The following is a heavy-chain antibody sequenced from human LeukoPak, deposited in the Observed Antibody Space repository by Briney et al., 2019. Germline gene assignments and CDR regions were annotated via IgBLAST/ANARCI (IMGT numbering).Heavy chain of an antibody. CDR2: INSDGSST. CDR3: ARVGGDRSHLVI. D-gene: IGHD1-14*01. J-gene: IGHJ3*02. Sequence: PGGSLRLSCAASGFTFSSYWMHWVRQAPGKGLVWVSRINSDGSSTSYADSVKGRFTISRDNAKNTLYLQMNSLRAEDTAVYYCARVGGDRSHLVIWGQGTMVTVSS. CDR1: GFTFSSYW. V-gene: IGHV3-74*01.